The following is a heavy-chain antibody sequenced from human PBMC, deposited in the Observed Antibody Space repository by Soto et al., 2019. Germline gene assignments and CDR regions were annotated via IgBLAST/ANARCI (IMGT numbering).Heavy chain of an antibody. J-gene: IGHJ6*02. D-gene: IGHD6-19*01. CDR3: ARGAIAVTGTWYYGMDV. Sequence: QVQLVQSGADVKKPGSSVYVSCKASGGTFSSYAISWVRQAPGQGLEWMGGIIPIFSTANYAQKFQARVTITADKSTSTAYMELSSLRSEDTAVYYCARGAIAVTGTWYYGMDVWGQGTTVTVSS. CDR1: GGTFSSYA. V-gene: IGHV1-69*06. CDR2: IIPIFSTA.